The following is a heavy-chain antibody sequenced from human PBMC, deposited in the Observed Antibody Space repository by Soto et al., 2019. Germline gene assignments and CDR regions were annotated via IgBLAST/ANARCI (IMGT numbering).Heavy chain of an antibody. V-gene: IGHV1-69*01. J-gene: IGHJ5*02. CDR3: ARGGHLGYSYGPGDNWFDP. CDR2: IIPIFGTA. CDR1: GGTFSSYA. D-gene: IGHD5-18*01. Sequence: QVQLVQSGAEVKKPGSSVKVSCKASGGTFSSYAISWVRQAPGQGLEWMGGIIPIFGTANYAQKFQGRVTITADESTSTAYMELSSLRSGDTAVYYCARGGHLGYSYGPGDNWFDPWGQGTLVTVSS.